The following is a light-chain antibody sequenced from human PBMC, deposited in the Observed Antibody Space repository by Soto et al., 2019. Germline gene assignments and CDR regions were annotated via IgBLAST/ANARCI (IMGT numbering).Light chain of an antibody. J-gene: IGKJ5*01. CDR2: GAS. CDR1: QSVRTK. V-gene: IGKV3-15*01. Sequence: EIVMTQSPDTLYVSPGEGATLSCRASQSVRTKLAWYQQKAGQAPRLLIYGASTRATGIPDRFSGSGSGTEFTLTITRLEPEDFALYYCQQYGGSPITFGLGTRLENK. CDR3: QQYGGSPIT.